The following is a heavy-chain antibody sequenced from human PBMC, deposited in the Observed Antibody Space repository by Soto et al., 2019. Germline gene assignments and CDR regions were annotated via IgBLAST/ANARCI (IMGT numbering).Heavy chain of an antibody. V-gene: IGHV3-33*01. CDR1: GFTFSSYG. D-gene: IGHD4-17*01. J-gene: IGHJ1*01. CDR2: IWYDGSNK. CDR3: ARDSFRGDYVLKFKYFQH. Sequence: GGSLRLSCAASGFTFSSYGMHWVRQAPGKGLEWVAVIWYDGSNKYYADSVKGRFTISRDNSKNTLYLQMNSLRAEDTAVYYCARDSFRGDYVLKFKYFQHWGQGTLVTVSS.